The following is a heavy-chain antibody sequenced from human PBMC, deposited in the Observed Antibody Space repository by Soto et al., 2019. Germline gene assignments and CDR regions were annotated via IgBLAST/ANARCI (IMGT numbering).Heavy chain of an antibody. J-gene: IGHJ3*02. CDR1: GYGFTSCW. D-gene: IGHD6-13*01. Sequence: XXSLKIPCKGSGYGFTSCWIVWVRQMPGKGLEWMGIIYPGDSDTRYSPSFQGQVTISADKSISTAYLQWSSLKDSDTAMYYCARKYSSSWDDAFDIWGQGTMVTVSS. CDR2: IYPGDSDT. CDR3: ARKYSSSWDDAFDI. V-gene: IGHV5-51*01.